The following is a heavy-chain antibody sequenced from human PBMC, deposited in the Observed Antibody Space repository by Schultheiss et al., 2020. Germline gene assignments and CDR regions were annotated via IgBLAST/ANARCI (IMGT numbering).Heavy chain of an antibody. CDR1: GGSISSYY. J-gene: IGHJ6*03. CDR2: IYYSGST. CDR3: AGAFRDRAIYYYYYYMDV. D-gene: IGHD1-14*01. Sequence: SPTLSLTCAVSGGSISSYYWSWIRQPPGKGLEWIGYIYYSGSTNYNPSLKSRVTISVDTSKNQFSLKLSSVTAADTAVYYCAGAFRDRAIYYYYYYMDVWGKGPTGTVSS. V-gene: IGHV4-59*01.